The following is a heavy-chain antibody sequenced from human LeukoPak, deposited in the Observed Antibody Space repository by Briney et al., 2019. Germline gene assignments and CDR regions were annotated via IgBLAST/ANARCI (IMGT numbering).Heavy chain of an antibody. Sequence: ASVKVSCKASGYTFTSYYMHWVRQAPGQGLEWMGWINPNSGGTNYAQKFQGRVTMTRDTSISTAYMELSRLRSDDTAVYYCARAPRLSGYYGDWGQGTLVTVSS. CDR3: ARAPRLSGYYGD. D-gene: IGHD3-22*01. V-gene: IGHV1-2*02. CDR1: GYTFTSYY. J-gene: IGHJ4*02. CDR2: INPNSGGT.